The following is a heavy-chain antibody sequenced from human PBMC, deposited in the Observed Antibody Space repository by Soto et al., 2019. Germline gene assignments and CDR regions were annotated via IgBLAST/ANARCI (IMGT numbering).Heavy chain of an antibody. V-gene: IGHV4-61*01. CDR3: ARDGCSGGSCYGGDRQFDY. D-gene: IGHD2-15*01. CDR1: GGSVSSGSYY. Sequence: QVQLQESGPGLVKPSETLSLTCTVSGGSVSSGSYYWSWIRQPPGKGLEWIGYIYYSGSTNYNPSPKSRVTISVDTSNNQFSLKLSSVTAADTAVYYCARDGCSGGSCYGGDRQFDYWGQGTLVTVSS. CDR2: IYYSGST. J-gene: IGHJ4*02.